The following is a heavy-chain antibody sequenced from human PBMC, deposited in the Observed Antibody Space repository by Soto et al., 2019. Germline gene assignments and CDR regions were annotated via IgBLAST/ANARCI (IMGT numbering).Heavy chain of an antibody. Sequence: SVKVSCKASGGTFSSYAISWVRQAPGQGLEWMGGIIPIFGTANYAQKFQGRVTITADESTSTAYMELSSLRSEDTAVYYCARVLRYCSSTSCYISYYYYGMDVWGQGTTVTVSS. CDR1: GGTFSSYA. V-gene: IGHV1-69*13. CDR3: ARVLRYCSSTSCYISYYYYGMDV. CDR2: IIPIFGTA. J-gene: IGHJ6*02. D-gene: IGHD2-2*02.